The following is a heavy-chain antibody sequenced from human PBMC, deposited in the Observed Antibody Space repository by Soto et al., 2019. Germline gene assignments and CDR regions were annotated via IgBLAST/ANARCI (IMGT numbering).Heavy chain of an antibody. D-gene: IGHD5-18*01. V-gene: IGHV4-59*01. CDR3: ARASYGFVFDP. Sequence: PSETLSLTCTVSGGSISSYYWSWIRQPPGKGLEWIGYIYYSGSTNYNPSLKSRVTISVDTSKNQFSLKLSSVTAADTAVYYCARASYGFVFDPWGQGTLVTVSS. CDR1: GGSISSYY. CDR2: IYYSGST. J-gene: IGHJ5*02.